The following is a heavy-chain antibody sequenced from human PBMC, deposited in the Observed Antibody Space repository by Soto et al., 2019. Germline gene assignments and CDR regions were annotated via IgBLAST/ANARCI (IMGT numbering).Heavy chain of an antibody. V-gene: IGHV3-30*18. CDR1: GFTFSDYG. CDR2: MSYAGTYK. CDR3: AKEMYPRTVLDSSSPWGDY. D-gene: IGHD6-6*01. J-gene: IGHJ4*02. Sequence: QVQLVESGGGVDQPGRSLRLSCAVSGFTFSDYGMHWVRQAPGKGLGWVAVMSYAGTYKYYADSVKGRFTISRDLSGNTLFLQLNSLRLEDTAVYFCAKEMYPRTVLDSSSPWGDYWGQGTLVTVSS.